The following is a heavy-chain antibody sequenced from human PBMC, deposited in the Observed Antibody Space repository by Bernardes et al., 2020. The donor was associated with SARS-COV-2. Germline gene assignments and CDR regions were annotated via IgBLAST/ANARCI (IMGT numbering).Heavy chain of an antibody. CDR3: ATGGYYYDSSGYPFDY. V-gene: IGHV1-69*13. J-gene: IGHJ4*02. Sequence: SVKVSCKASGGTFSSYAISWVRQAPGQGLEWMGRIIPIFGTANYAQKFQGRVTITADESTSTAYMELSSLRSEDTAVYYCATGGYYYDSSGYPFDYWGQGTLVTVSS. CDR2: IIPIFGTA. CDR1: GGTFSSYA. D-gene: IGHD3-22*01.